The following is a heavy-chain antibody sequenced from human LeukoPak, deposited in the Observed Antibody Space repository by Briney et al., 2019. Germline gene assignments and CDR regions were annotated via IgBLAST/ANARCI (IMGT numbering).Heavy chain of an antibody. Sequence: ASVKVSCKASGYTFTGYYMHWVRQAPGQGLQWMGWINPNSGDTGYAQKFQGRVTMTRDTSITTAYMELTNLRSDDTAVYYCARHQGYSSGWTGYGMDVWGQGTTVTVSS. CDR3: ARHQGYSSGWTGYGMDV. V-gene: IGHV1-2*02. CDR2: INPNSGDT. D-gene: IGHD6-19*01. J-gene: IGHJ6*02. CDR1: GYTFTGYY.